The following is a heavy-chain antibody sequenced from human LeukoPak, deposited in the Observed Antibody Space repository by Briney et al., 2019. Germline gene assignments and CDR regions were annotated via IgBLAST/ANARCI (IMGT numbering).Heavy chain of an antibody. CDR3: ARLTTVGAFDI. J-gene: IGHJ3*02. Sequence: LGTPPLPCTVSGGSLSSSSYSWGRVPPPPRKGLGWIGSIYYSGSTYYNPSLKSRVTISVDTSKNQFSLKLSSVTAADTAVYYCARLTTVGAFDIWGQGTMVTVSS. V-gene: IGHV4-39*01. CDR2: IYYSGST. D-gene: IGHD4-11*01. CDR1: GGSLSSSSYS.